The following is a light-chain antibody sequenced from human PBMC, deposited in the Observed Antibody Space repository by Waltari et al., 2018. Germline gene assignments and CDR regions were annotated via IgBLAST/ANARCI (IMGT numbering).Light chain of an antibody. CDR2: YKSDSDK. CDR3: AIGHSSGGL. CDR1: GDINVAGYQ. Sequence: PMLTQPASLSASPGASASLTCHFRGDINVAGYQIFWYQQKPGSPPRYLLRYKSDSDKGQGSGVPSRFSGSKDASANTGILRISGLQSEDEADYYCAIGHSSGGLFGGGTRLTVL. V-gene: IGLV5-45*01. J-gene: IGLJ2*01.